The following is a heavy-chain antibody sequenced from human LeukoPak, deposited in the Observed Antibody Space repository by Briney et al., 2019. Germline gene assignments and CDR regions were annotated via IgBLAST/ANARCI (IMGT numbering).Heavy chain of an antibody. V-gene: IGHV4-30-2*01. J-gene: IGHJ4*02. CDR2: IYHSGST. D-gene: IGHD6-6*01. Sequence: PSETLSLTCAVSGGSISSGGYSWSWIRQPPGKGLEWIGYIYHSGSTYYNPSLKSRVTISVDRSKNQFSLKLSSVTAADTAVYYCASHTEYSSSPDLAYWGQGTLVTVSS. CDR3: ASHTEYSSSPDLAY. CDR1: GGSISSGGYS.